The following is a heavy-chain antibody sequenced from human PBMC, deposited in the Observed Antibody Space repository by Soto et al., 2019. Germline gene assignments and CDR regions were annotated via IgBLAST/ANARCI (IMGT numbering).Heavy chain of an antibody. CDR3: ARARPLGGIVVTG. V-gene: IGHV1-18*01. Sequence: QVQLVQSGAEVKKPGASVKVSCKASGYTFTSYGITWVQPAPGLGLEWMGWISAYNGNTNYAQKLQGRVTMTTDTSTTTAYMEPRSLRSDGTAVYYCARARPLGGIVVTGWGQGTLVTVSS. J-gene: IGHJ4*02. CDR2: ISAYNGNT. D-gene: IGHD3-22*01. CDR1: GYTFTSYG.